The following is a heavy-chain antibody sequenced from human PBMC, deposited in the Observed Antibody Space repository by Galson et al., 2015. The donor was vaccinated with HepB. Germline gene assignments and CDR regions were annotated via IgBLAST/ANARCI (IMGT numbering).Heavy chain of an antibody. J-gene: IGHJ4*02. CDR2: INPSGGST. V-gene: IGHV1-46*03. CDR3: ARDPKVGSSGWPSVGPQYYFDY. Sequence: SVKVSCKASGYTFTSYYMHWVRQAPGQGLEWMGIINPSGGSTSYAQKFQGRVTMTRDTSTSTVYMELSSLRSEDTAVYYCARDPKVGSSGWPSVGPQYYFDYWGQGTLVTVSS. CDR1: GYTFTSYY. D-gene: IGHD6-19*01.